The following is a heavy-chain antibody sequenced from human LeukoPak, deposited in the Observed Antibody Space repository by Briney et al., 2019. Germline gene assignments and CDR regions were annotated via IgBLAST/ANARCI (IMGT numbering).Heavy chain of an antibody. V-gene: IGHV3-30*02. J-gene: IGHJ4*02. D-gene: IGHD6-19*01. CDR3: AKDGGSGWYFDY. Sequence: GGSLRFSCAASGFTFSSYGMHWVRQAPGKGLEWVAFIRYDGSNKYYADSVKGRFTISRDNSKYTLYLQMNSLRAEDTAVYYCAKDGGSGWYFDYWGQGTLVTVSS. CDR2: IRYDGSNK. CDR1: GFTFSSYG.